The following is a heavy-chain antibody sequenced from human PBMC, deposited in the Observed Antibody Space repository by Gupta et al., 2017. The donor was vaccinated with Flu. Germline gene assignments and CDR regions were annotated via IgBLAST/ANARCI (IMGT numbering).Heavy chain of an antibody. CDR2: VYYHGSA. CDR1: GGSISVPSYS. Sequence: QLQLQESGPGLVKPSETLSLTCSVSGGSISVPSYSWGWVRQPPGKGLEWIGSVYYHGSAYYNPSLRSRVSISVDTSKNQFSLKLTSVTAADMAVYYCALLSSSLPLNYWGQGTLVTVPS. J-gene: IGHJ4*02. CDR3: ALLSSSLPLNY. V-gene: IGHV4-39*01.